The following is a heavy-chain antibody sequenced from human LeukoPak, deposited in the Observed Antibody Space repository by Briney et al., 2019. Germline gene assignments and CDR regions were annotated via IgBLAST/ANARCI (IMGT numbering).Heavy chain of an antibody. CDR2: ISSNGGST. D-gene: IGHD3-22*01. V-gene: IGHV3-64*01. Sequence: GGSLRLSCAASGFTFSSYAMHWVRQAPGKGLEYVSAISSNGGSTYYANSVKGRFTISRDNSKNTLYLQMGSLRAEDMAVYYCARDLRYYDSSGYTFDYWGQGTLVTVSS. J-gene: IGHJ4*02. CDR3: ARDLRYYDSSGYTFDY. CDR1: GFTFSSYA.